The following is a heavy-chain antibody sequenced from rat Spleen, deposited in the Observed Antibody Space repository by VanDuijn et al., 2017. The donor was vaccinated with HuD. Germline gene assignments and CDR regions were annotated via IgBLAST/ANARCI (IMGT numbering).Heavy chain of an antibody. Sequence: QVQLMESGPGLVQPSETLSLTCTVSGFSLTSYNVHWVRQPPGKGLEWMGGIWGDGSTNFNSALKSRLSISRDTSKSQVFLRMNNLQNEDTAMYFCATQHYYDGYYRDSWGQGVMVTVSS. CDR3: ATQHYYDGYYRDS. D-gene: IGHD1-12*03. V-gene: IGHV2-45*01. J-gene: IGHJ2*01. CDR1: GFSLTSYN. CDR2: IWGDGST.